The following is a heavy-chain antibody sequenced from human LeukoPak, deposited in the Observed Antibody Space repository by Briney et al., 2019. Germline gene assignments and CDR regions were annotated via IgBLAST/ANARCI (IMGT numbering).Heavy chain of an antibody. J-gene: IGHJ4*02. CDR3: ARGDLVGAIHFDY. V-gene: IGHV1-69*04. D-gene: IGHD1-26*01. CDR2: IIPILGIA. CDR1: GGTFSSYA. Sequence: SVKVSCKASGGTFSSYAISWVRQAPGQGLGWMGRIIPILGIANYAQKFQGRVTITADKSTSTAYMELSSLRSEDTAVYYCARGDLVGAIHFDYWGQGTLVTVSS.